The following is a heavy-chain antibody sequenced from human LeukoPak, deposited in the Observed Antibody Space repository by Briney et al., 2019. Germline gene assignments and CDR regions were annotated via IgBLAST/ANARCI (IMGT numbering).Heavy chain of an antibody. CDR1: GFTFSNYS. CDR3: AKLILISADD. D-gene: IGHD3-22*01. J-gene: IGHJ4*02. Sequence: GGSLRLSCVGSGFTFSNYSMNWVRQAPGKGLEWVSSISSSGSHIYYADSVKGRFTISRDNAKKAVYLQMNSLTADDTAVYYCAKLILISADDWGQGTLVSVSS. CDR2: ISSSGSHI. V-gene: IGHV3-21*01.